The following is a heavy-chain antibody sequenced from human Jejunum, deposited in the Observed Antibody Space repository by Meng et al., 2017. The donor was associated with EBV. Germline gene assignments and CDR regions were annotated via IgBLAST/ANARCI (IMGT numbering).Heavy chain of an antibody. D-gene: IGHD6-13*01. J-gene: IGHJ4*02. CDR2: ISSSGDVL. Sequence: VRLSVAGVVFAQPGGSLVSSEAAARLPLSDTYIKWIRQSPGKGLQWVSSISSSGDVLNYADSVKGRFNISRDNAKKSLLLQMNSLRVEDTAVYYCARVRHGNSWVPLDYWGQGTLVTVSS. V-gene: IGHV3-11*01. CDR1: RLPLSDTY. CDR3: ARVRHGNSWVPLDY.